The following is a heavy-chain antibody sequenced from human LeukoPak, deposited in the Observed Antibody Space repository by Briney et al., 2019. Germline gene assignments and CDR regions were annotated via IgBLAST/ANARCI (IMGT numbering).Heavy chain of an antibody. CDR3: ARTYDFWSGYYDY. D-gene: IGHD3-3*01. J-gene: IGHJ4*02. Sequence: SETLSLTCAVYGGSFSGYYWNWIRQSPGKGLEWIGEINQSRSTSYNPSLKSRVTISVDTSKNHFSLKVSSVTAADTAVYYCARTYDFWSGYYDYWGQGTLVTVSS. CDR1: GGSFSGYY. V-gene: IGHV4-34*01. CDR2: INQSRST.